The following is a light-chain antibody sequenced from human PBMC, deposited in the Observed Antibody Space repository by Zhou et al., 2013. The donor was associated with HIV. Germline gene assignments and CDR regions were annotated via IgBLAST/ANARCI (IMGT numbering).Light chain of an antibody. J-gene: IGKJ1*01. Sequence: IQVTQSPSSLSASVGDRVTITCRASQTIINYLNWYQQKPGKAPKLLIYSASSLQSGVPSRFSGSGSGTDFTLTISSLQPEDFATYYCQQSYSIPQTFGQGTKVEIK. CDR1: QTIINY. CDR3: QQSYSIPQT. CDR2: SAS. V-gene: IGKV1-39*01.